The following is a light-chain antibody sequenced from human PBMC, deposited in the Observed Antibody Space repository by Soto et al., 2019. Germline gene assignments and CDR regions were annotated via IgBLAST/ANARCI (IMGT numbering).Light chain of an antibody. CDR3: QQYGSSGT. V-gene: IGKV3-20*01. J-gene: IGKJ1*01. Sequence: PGTKDPLSCRASQSLTNSYIAWYQVKPGQAPRLLIYDTSSRATGIPDRFSGSGSGTDFTLTITRLETEDFAVFYCQQYGSSGTFGQGTKVDIK. CDR2: DTS. CDR1: QSLTNSY.